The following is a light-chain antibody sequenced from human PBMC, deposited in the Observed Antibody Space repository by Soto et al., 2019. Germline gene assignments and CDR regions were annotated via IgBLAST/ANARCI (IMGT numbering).Light chain of an antibody. CDR2: AAS. Sequence: IHLTQSPSSLSASVGDRVTITCRASQDISIYLGWYQQKPGKAPKLLIYAASTLQSGVPSRFSGSGSGTDFTPTISSLQPEDFATYYCQQLDTFLLTFGGGTKVEIK. V-gene: IGKV1-9*01. CDR3: QQLDTFLLT. CDR1: QDISIY. J-gene: IGKJ4*01.